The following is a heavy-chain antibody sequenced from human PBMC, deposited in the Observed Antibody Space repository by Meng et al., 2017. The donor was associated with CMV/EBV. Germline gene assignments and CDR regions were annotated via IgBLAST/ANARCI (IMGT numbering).Heavy chain of an antibody. Sequence: QITLKESGPTPVKPTQTLPLTCTFSGFSLSTSGVGVGWIRQPPGKALEWLALIYWDDDKRYSPSLKSRLTITKDTSKNQVVLTMTNMDPVDTATYYCARIAAAGRFDYWGQGTLVTVSS. J-gene: IGHJ4*02. D-gene: IGHD6-13*01. V-gene: IGHV2-5*02. CDR1: GFSLSTSGVG. CDR2: IYWDDDK. CDR3: ARIAAAGRFDY.